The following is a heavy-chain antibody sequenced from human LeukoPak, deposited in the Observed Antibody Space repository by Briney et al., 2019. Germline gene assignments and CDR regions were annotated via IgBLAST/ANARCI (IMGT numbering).Heavy chain of an antibody. CDR3: TRCFFGDSSGLQH. Sequence: PGGSLRLSCAASGFTFSSYSMIWVRQAPGKGLEWVGFIRSKAYGGTTEYAASVKGRFTISRDDSKSIAYLQMNSLKTEDTAVYYCTRCFFGDSSGLQHWGQGTLVTVSS. CDR2: IRSKAYGGTT. CDR1: GFTFSSYS. D-gene: IGHD6-19*01. V-gene: IGHV3-49*04. J-gene: IGHJ1*01.